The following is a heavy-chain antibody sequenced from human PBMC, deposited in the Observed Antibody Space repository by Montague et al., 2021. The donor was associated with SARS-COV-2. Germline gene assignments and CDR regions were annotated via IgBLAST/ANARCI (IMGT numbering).Heavy chain of an antibody. Sequence: SETLSLTCSVSGGAIRRSRYDERSTGHHPRKGLEWVGNIYHAGSTYYNPSLKSRATIFVDTSNSQFSLKLTSVTAADTAVYYCARQLRYYDWRADYWGQGTLVSVSS. J-gene: IGHJ4*02. CDR2: IYHAGST. V-gene: IGHV4-39*07. CDR3: ARQLRYYDWRADY. CDR1: GGAIRRSRYD. D-gene: IGHD3-9*01.